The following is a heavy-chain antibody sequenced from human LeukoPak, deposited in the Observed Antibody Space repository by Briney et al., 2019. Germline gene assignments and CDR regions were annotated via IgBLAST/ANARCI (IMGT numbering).Heavy chain of an antibody. D-gene: IGHD6-13*01. Sequence: ASVKVSYNASGYTFTGYYMHWVRQAPGQGLEWLGWINPNSGGTNYAQKFQGRVTMTRDTSISTAYMELRRLRSDDTAVYYCAREVRIAAASWFDPWGQGTLVTASS. J-gene: IGHJ5*02. CDR2: INPNSGGT. CDR3: AREVRIAAASWFDP. V-gene: IGHV1-2*02. CDR1: GYTFTGYY.